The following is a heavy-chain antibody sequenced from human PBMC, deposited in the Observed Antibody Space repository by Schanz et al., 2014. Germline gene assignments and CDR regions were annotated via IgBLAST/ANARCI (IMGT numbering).Heavy chain of an antibody. Sequence: QVQLVQSGGEVKKPGASATVSCKASGYTFNNHGISWVRQAPGQGPELMGWINAHTGNTQYAQKFQGRVNMTRDTVTTTVHLELTRLRTDDTAIYYCARVHSATYHYNSPGAFDIGGQGTRVTVSS. V-gene: IGHV1-18*01. J-gene: IGHJ3*02. D-gene: IGHD3-10*01. CDR2: INAHTGNT. CDR1: GYTFNNHG. CDR3: ARVHSATYHYNSPGAFDI.